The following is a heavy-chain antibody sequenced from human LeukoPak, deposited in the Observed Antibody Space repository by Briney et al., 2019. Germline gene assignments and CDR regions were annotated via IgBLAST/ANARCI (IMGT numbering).Heavy chain of an antibody. CDR1: GFTFANYA. V-gene: IGHV3-7*01. CDR2: IKEDGSEK. D-gene: IGHD3-10*01. J-gene: IGHJ5*02. Sequence: SGGSLRLSCAASGFTFANYAMTWVRQAPGKGLEWVASIKEDGSEKYFVDSVKGRFTISRDNAKNSLYLQMNSLRAEDTAVYCCARILWGSSASNWFDPWGQGTLVTVSS. CDR3: ARILWGSSASNWFDP.